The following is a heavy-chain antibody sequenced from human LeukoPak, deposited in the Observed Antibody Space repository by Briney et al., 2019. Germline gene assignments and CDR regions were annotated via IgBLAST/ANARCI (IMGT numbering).Heavy chain of an antibody. D-gene: IGHD5-24*01. V-gene: IGHV4-39*01. CDR1: GGSISSSSYY. J-gene: IGHJ4*02. CDR2: IYYSGST. CDR3: ARHGVEMATINY. Sequence: SETLSLTCTVSGGSISSSSYYWGWICQPPGKGLEWIGSIYYSGSTYYNPSLKSRVTISVDTSKNQFSLKLSSVTAADTAVYYCARHGVEMATINYWGQGTLVTVSS.